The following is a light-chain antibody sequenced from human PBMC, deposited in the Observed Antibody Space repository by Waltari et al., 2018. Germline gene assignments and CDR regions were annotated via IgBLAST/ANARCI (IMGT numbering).Light chain of an antibody. CDR3: AAWDYSVSAVV. CDR1: TSSIGSNP. Sequence: QSVLTQPPSASGTPGQRVTISCSGSTSSIGSNPVNWYQQFPGTAPRLLIHSTDQRLSGVPDRFSGSRSGTSASLAISGLQSEDEADYYCAAWDYSVSAVVFGGGAKLTVL. J-gene: IGLJ2*01. V-gene: IGLV1-44*01. CDR2: STD.